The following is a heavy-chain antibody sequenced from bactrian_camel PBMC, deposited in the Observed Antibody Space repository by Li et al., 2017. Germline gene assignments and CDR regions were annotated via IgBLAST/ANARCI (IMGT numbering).Heavy chain of an antibody. CDR3: HKVAELVVVMNAATT. CDR1: GFTFSTYP. J-gene: IGHJ4*01. D-gene: IGHD7*01. CDR2: INSGSSST. Sequence: QLVESGGGLVQPGGSLRLSCAASGFTFSTYPMSWVRQAPGKGLEWVSAINSGSSSTYYADSVKGRFTISRDNAKSTVYLQMSDLKPRTRPCITVHKVAELVVVMNAATTGARGPRSPSP. V-gene: IGHV3S40*01.